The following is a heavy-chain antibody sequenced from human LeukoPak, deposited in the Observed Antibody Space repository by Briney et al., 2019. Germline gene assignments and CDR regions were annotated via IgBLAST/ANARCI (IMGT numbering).Heavy chain of an antibody. CDR2: ISSSGSAI. CDR1: GFPLSSYS. CDR3: VRVKGSYFDY. V-gene: IGHV3-48*01. D-gene: IGHD2-15*01. Sequence: GGSLRPSCAASGFPLSSYSINWVRQAPGKGLEWVSYISSSGSAIYYVDSVKGRFTVSRDNAKNSLFLQMNSPRAEDTAVYYCVRVKGSYFDYWGQGALVTVSS. J-gene: IGHJ4*02.